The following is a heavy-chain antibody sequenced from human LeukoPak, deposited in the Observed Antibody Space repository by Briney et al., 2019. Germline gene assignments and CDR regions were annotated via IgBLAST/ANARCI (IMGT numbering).Heavy chain of an antibody. Sequence: GGSLRLSCAASGFTFNTYAMSWVRQAPGKGLEWVSGISGSGSSTYYADSVKGRFTISRDNSKNTLNLQMNSLRAEDTAVYYCANHSDTAMVYAYWGQGTLVTVSS. D-gene: IGHD5-18*01. CDR2: ISGSGSST. V-gene: IGHV3-23*01. CDR1: GFTFNTYA. CDR3: ANHSDTAMVYAY. J-gene: IGHJ4*02.